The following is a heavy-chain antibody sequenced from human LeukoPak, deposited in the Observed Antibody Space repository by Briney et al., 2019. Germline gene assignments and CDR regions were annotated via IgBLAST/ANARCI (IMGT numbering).Heavy chain of an antibody. J-gene: IGHJ4*02. V-gene: IGHV3-72*01. CDR3: VRVLYSSDWHVDY. D-gene: IGHD6-19*01. CDR2: TRNKANSYTT. CDR1: GFTLSDHY. Sequence: GGSLRLSCAASGFTLSDHYMDWGRQAPGKRLEWVGRTRNKANSYTTEYAASVKGRFSISRDDSKNSMYLHMNSLKTEDAAVYYCVRVLYSSDWHVDYWGQGTLVTVSS.